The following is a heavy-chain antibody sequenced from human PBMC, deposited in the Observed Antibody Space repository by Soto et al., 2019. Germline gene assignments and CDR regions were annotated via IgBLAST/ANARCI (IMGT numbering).Heavy chain of an antibody. CDR2: IKPDGGET. CDR3: ARMFYYDMSGFVAFLGALDV. V-gene: IGHV1-46*01. D-gene: IGHD3-16*01. J-gene: IGHJ3*01. Sequence: VELVQSGAEVKRSGASVKVSCRASGYSFINYNIHWVRQAPGQGLEWVGLIKPDGGETQLEQSVQSRVTRNRDTSAKTVYIEIRSLRPGDTVVYYCARMFYYDMSGFVAFLGALDVWGQGTKVTVSS. CDR1: GYSFINYN.